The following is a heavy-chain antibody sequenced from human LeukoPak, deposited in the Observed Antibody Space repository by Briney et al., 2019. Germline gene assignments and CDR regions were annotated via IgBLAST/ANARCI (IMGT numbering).Heavy chain of an antibody. D-gene: IGHD3-22*01. CDR1: GGSISSSSYY. J-gene: IGHJ4*02. Sequence: PSETLSLTCTVSGGSISSSSYYWGWIRQPPGKGLEWIGRIYYSGSTYYNSSLKSRVTISVDTSKNQFSLKLNSVTAADTAVYYCTRLVYYSDSTGNCFDYWGQGTLVTVSS. CDR2: IYYSGST. CDR3: TRLVYYSDSTGNCFDY. V-gene: IGHV4-39*01.